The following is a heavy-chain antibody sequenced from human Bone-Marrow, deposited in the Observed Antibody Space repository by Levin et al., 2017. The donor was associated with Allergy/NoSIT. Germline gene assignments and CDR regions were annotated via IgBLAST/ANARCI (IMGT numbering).Heavy chain of an antibody. J-gene: IGHJ3*02. Sequence: GGSLRLSCAASGFTFSSYAMHWVRQAPGKGLEWVAVISYDGSNKYYADSVKGRFTISRDNSKNTLYLQMNSLRAEDTAVYYCAREGIAAAGRWGAFDIWGQGTMVTVSS. CDR2: ISYDGSNK. CDR1: GFTFSSYA. CDR3: AREGIAAAGRWGAFDI. D-gene: IGHD6-13*01. V-gene: IGHV3-30-3*01.